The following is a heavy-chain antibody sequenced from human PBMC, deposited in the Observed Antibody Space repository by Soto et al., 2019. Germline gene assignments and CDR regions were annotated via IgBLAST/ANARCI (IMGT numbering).Heavy chain of an antibody. CDR1: GGSISSGDYY. V-gene: IGHV4-30-4*01. CDR2: IYYSGST. CDR3: XXXXXXXXXXXXXXXXXXXXX. Sequence: QVQLQESGPGLVKPSQTLSLTCTVSGGSISSGDYYWSWIRQPPGKGLEWIGYIYYSGSTYYNPSLKSRVTISVDTSKXQXSLXLSSXTAAXXAXXXXXXXXXXXXXXXXXXXXXXXXXWGQGTLVTVSS. J-gene: IGHJ4*02.